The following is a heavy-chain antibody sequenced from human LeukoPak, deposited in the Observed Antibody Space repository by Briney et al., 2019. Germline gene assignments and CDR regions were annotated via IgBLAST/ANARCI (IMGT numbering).Heavy chain of an antibody. D-gene: IGHD3-10*01. J-gene: IGHJ5*02. Sequence: PSQTLSLTCTVSGDSMSRSPHYWSWVRQPAGKRLEWIGRSSTSGNANYIPSLKSRVTILVDTSKNHFSLELNSVTAADTGVYYCARDSSPFFGSGSHYPNWFDPWGQGILVTVSS. V-gene: IGHV4-61*02. CDR3: ARDSSPFFGSGSHYPNWFDP. CDR1: GDSMSRSPHY. CDR2: SSTSGNA.